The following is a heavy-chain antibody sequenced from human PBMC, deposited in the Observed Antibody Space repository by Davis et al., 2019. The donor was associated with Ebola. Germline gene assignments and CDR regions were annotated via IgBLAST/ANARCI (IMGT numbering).Heavy chain of an antibody. CDR1: GYMFISYA. Sequence: AASVKVSCKASGYMFISYAIHWVRQAPGQRPEWMGWTNTVNDDRQFSPNFQDRVTFTRDTSASTVYMTLTSLTSEDTAVYYCARASLWFGDLSPRYFEYWGQGALVTVSS. J-gene: IGHJ4*02. D-gene: IGHD3-10*01. V-gene: IGHV1-3*04. CDR3: ARASLWFGDLSPRYFEY. CDR2: TNTVNDDR.